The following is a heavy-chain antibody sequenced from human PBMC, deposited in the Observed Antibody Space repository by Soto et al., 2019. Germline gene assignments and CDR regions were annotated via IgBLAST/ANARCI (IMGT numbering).Heavy chain of an antibody. CDR3: ARDTYYDFWSGYSDAFDI. J-gene: IGHJ3*02. D-gene: IGHD3-3*01. CDR1: GGSFSGYY. Sequence: PSETLSLTCAVYGGSFSGYYWSWIRQPPGKGLEWIGEINHSGSTNYNPSLKSRVTISVDTSKNQFSLKLGSVTAADTAVYYCARDTYYDFWSGYSDAFDIWGQGTMVTVSS. CDR2: INHSGST. V-gene: IGHV4-34*01.